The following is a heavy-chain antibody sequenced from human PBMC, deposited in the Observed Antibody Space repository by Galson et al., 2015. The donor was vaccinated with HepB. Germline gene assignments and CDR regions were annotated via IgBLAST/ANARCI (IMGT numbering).Heavy chain of an antibody. CDR1: GGTFSSYA. CDR2: IIPILGIA. J-gene: IGHJ4*02. CDR3: ARDGGSYPGGDY. V-gene: IGHV1-69*04. Sequence: SVKVSCKASGGTFSSYAISWVRQAPGQGLEWMGRIIPILGIANYAQEFQGRVTITADKSTSTAYMELSSLRSEDTAVYYCARDGGSYPGGDYWGQGTLVTVSS. D-gene: IGHD1-26*01.